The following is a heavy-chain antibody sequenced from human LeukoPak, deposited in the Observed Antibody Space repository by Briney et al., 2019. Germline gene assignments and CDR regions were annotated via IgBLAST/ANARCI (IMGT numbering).Heavy chain of an antibody. CDR2: IYSGGST. D-gene: IGHD7-27*01. V-gene: IGHV3-66*01. Sequence: GGSLRLSCAGSGFNFSSFVMTWVCQAPGKGLEWVSVIYSGGSTYYADSVKGRFTISRDNSKNTLYLQMNSLRAEDTAVYYCARELGMDFDYWGQGTLVTVSS. CDR3: ARELGMDFDY. CDR1: GFNFSSFV. J-gene: IGHJ4*02.